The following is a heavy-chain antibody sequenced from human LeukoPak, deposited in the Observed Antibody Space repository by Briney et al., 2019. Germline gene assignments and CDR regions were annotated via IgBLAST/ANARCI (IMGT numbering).Heavy chain of an antibody. Sequence: GGSLRLSCAASGFTFSSYAMHWARQAPGKGLEWVAVISYDGSNKYYADSVKGRFTISRDNSKNTLYLQMNSLRAEDTAVYYCAREGYIVVVPAAENWFDPWGQGTLVTVSS. V-gene: IGHV3-30-3*01. CDR3: AREGYIVVVPAAENWFDP. CDR1: GFTFSSYA. J-gene: IGHJ5*02. D-gene: IGHD2-2*01. CDR2: ISYDGSNK.